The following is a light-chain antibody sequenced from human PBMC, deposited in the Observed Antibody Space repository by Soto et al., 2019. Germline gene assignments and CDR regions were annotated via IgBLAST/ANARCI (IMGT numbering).Light chain of an antibody. CDR2: DVN. CDR3: CSYTSTHTRV. Sequence: LTQPASVSGSPGQSITISCTGTSSDVGGYDFVSWYQHHPGKAPKLIIYDVNNRPSGLSNRFSGSKSGNTASLTISGLQNEDEADYFCCSYTSTHTRVFGTGTKVTVL. J-gene: IGLJ1*01. V-gene: IGLV2-14*01. CDR1: SSDVGGYDF.